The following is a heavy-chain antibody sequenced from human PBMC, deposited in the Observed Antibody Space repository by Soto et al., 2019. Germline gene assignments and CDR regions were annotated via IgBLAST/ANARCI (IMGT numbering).Heavy chain of an antibody. J-gene: IGHJ4*02. CDR3: ERDRCSGDCNDLDY. V-gene: IGHV1-3*01. D-gene: IGHD2-21*02. Sequence: QVQVVQSGAEVKKPGASVKVSCKASGFTFTTYAIHWVRQAPGQRLEWMGWIYAGNGNTKSSQKFQDRLTITRDTSASTAYMELSSLRSEDSAVYYCERDRCSGDCNDLDYWGQGTLVTVSS. CDR2: IYAGNGNT. CDR1: GFTFTTYA.